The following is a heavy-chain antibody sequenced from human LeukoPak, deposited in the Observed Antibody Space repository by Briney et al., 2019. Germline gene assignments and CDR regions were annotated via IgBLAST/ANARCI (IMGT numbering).Heavy chain of an antibody. CDR3: ARDLDYGSGRKRNWFDP. CDR1: GGTFSSYA. Sequence: GASVKVSCKASGGTFSSYAISWVRQAPGQGLEWMGWINPNSGGTNYAQKFQGRVTMTRDTSISTAYMELSRLRSDDTAVYYCARDLDYGSGRKRNWFDPWGQGTLVTVSS. D-gene: IGHD3-10*01. V-gene: IGHV1-2*02. J-gene: IGHJ5*02. CDR2: INPNSGGT.